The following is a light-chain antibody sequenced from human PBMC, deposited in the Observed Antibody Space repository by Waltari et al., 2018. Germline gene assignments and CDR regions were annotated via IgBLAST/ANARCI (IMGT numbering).Light chain of an antibody. CDR2: GAS. Sequence: EVVMTQSPATLSVSPGERVTLSCRASQSVNRFVAWYQQKPGQAPRLLNYGASTRATGIPARFSGSGSGTEFTLTISSLQSEDFAVYYCQQYNDWPPLTFGGGTKLEIK. CDR3: QQYNDWPPLT. J-gene: IGKJ4*01. V-gene: IGKV3-15*01. CDR1: QSVNRF.